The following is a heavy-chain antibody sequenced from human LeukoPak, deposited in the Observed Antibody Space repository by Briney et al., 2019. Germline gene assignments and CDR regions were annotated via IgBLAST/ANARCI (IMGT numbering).Heavy chain of an antibody. CDR2: IYTSGST. D-gene: IGHD6-19*01. Sequence: PSETLSLTCTVSGGSISSYYSSWIRQPAGKGLEWIGRIYTSGSTNYNPSLKSRVTMLVDTSRNQFSLKLSSVTAADTAVYYCAREYSSGWFNYFDYWGQGILVTVSS. CDR1: GGSISSYY. CDR3: AREYSSGWFNYFDY. V-gene: IGHV4-4*07. J-gene: IGHJ4*02.